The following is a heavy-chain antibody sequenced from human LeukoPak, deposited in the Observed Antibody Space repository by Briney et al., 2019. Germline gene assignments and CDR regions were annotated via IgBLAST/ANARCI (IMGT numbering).Heavy chain of an antibody. J-gene: IGHJ6*04. CDR2: IIPIFGTA. D-gene: IGHD6-19*01. CDR1: GGTFSSYA. CDR3: ARVRLDYYYGMDV. Sequence: SVKVSCRASGGTFSSYAISWVRQAPGQGLEWMGGIIPIFGTANYAQKFQGRVTITADESTSTAYMELSSLRSEDTAVYYCARVRLDYYYGMDVWGKGTTVSVSS. V-gene: IGHV1-69*13.